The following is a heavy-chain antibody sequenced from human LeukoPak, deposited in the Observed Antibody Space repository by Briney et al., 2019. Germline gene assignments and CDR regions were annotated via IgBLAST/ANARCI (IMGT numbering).Heavy chain of an antibody. V-gene: IGHV3-7*01. Sequence: PGGSLRLSCVASGFTFSTHWMSWVRQVTGKGLEWEANIKEDGSAKYYVDSVKGRFTISRDNAKKSLYLQMDCLRAEDSAVYYCASGYLDDFWSGHFWGQGTQVTVSS. CDR3: ASGYLDDFWSGHF. CDR1: GFTFSTHW. J-gene: IGHJ4*02. CDR2: IKEDGSAK. D-gene: IGHD3-3*01.